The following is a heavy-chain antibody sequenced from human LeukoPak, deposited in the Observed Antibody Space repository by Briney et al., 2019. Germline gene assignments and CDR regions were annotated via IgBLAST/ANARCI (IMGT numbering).Heavy chain of an antibody. D-gene: IGHD5-24*01. J-gene: IGHJ4*02. V-gene: IGHV1-69*13. Sequence: GASVKVSCKASGYTFTSYAMNWVRQAPGQGLEWMGGIIPIFGTANYAQKFQGRVAITADESTSTAYMELSSLRSEGTAVYYCARRRGAGRWLQLNYWGQGTLVTVSS. CDR3: ARRRGAGRWLQLNY. CDR2: IIPIFGTA. CDR1: GYTFTSYA.